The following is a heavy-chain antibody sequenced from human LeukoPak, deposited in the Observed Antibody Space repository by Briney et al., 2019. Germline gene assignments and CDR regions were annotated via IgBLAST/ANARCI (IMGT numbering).Heavy chain of an antibody. D-gene: IGHD6-13*01. CDR3: NIAAAEPDY. CDR1: GFTFSSYW. CDR2: IKQDGSEK. J-gene: IGHJ4*02. V-gene: IGHV3-7*03. Sequence: GGSLRLSCAASGFTFSSYWMSWVRQAPGKGLEWVANIKQDGSEKYYVDSVKGRFTISRDNSKNTLYLQMNSLRAEDTAVYYCNIAAAEPDYWGQGTLVTVSS.